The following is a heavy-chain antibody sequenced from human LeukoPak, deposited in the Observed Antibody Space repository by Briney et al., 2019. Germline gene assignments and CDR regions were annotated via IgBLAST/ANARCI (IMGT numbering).Heavy chain of an antibody. D-gene: IGHD3-10*01. Sequence: ASVKVSCKASGGTFISYAISGVRQAPGQGLEWMGGIIPIFGTANYAQKFRGRVTITTDKSTRTGYMALSSLRAEDTDVYYCARDKMVRGVIIDDYWGQGTLVTVSS. CDR1: GGTFISYA. V-gene: IGHV1-69*05. CDR3: ARDKMVRGVIIDDY. CDR2: IIPIFGTA. J-gene: IGHJ4*02.